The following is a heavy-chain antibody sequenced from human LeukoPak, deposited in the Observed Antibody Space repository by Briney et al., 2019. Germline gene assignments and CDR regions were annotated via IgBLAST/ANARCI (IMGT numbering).Heavy chain of an antibody. CDR3: ARDPDWGYCSSTSCHTPAPHKAYYMDV. Sequence: PGGSLRLSSAASAFTFSNYWMHWVRQTPGKGLVWVARIDSDGTTATYADYVKGRFTISRDNAKNSLYLQMNSLRAEDTAVYYCARDPDWGYCSSTSCHTPAPHKAYYMDVWGKGTTVTVSS. CDR1: AFTFSNYW. J-gene: IGHJ6*03. V-gene: IGHV3-74*01. D-gene: IGHD2-2*02. CDR2: IDSDGTTA.